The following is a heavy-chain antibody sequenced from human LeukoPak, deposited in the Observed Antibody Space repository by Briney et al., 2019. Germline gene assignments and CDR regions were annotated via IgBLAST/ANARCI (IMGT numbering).Heavy chain of an antibody. CDR1: GGTFSSYA. Sequence: SVKVSCKASGGTFSSYAISWVRQAPGQGLEWMGGIIPIFGTANYAQKFQGRVTITADKSTSTAYMELSSLRSEDTAVYYCARGEATVTGDAFDIWGQGTMVTVSS. J-gene: IGHJ3*02. D-gene: IGHD4-11*01. V-gene: IGHV1-69*06. CDR2: IIPIFGTA. CDR3: ARGEATVTGDAFDI.